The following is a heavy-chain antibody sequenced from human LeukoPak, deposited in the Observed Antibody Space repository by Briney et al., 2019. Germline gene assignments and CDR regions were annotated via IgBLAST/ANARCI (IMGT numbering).Heavy chain of an antibody. CDR1: GGSISSSSYY. Sequence: SETLSLTCTVSGGSISSSSYYWGWIRQPPGKGLEWIGSIYYSGSTYYNPSLKSRVTISVDTSKNQFSLKLSSVTAADTAVYYCARHRGSSWDNWFDPWGQGTLVTVSS. D-gene: IGHD6-13*01. J-gene: IGHJ5*02. CDR2: IYYSGST. CDR3: ARHRGSSWDNWFDP. V-gene: IGHV4-39*01.